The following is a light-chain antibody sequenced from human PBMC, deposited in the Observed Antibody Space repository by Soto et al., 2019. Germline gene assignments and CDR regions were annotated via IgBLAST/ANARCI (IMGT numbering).Light chain of an antibody. V-gene: IGLV1-40*01. CDR1: SSNIGAGYN. CDR3: QSYDSSLSGWV. Sequence: QSVLTQPPSVSRAPGQRVTISCTGSSSNIGAGYNVHWYQQLPGTAPKLLIYVNSNRPSGVPDRFSGSKSGTSASLAITGLQAEDEADYYCQSYDSSLSGWVFGGGTKLTVL. J-gene: IGLJ3*02. CDR2: VNS.